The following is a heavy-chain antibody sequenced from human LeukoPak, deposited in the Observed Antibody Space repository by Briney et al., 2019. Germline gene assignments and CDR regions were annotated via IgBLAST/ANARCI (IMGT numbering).Heavy chain of an antibody. J-gene: IGHJ3*02. V-gene: IGHV4-4*09. CDR1: GGSISSYY. Sequence: PSETLSLTCTVSGGSISSYYWSWIRQPPGKGLEWIGYIYTSRSTKYNPSLKSRVTISVDTSKNQFSLKLSSVTAADTAVYYGARYYYGSGSYYIYAFDIWGQGTVVTVSS. CDR3: ARYYYGSGSYYIYAFDI. D-gene: IGHD3-10*01. CDR2: IYTSRST.